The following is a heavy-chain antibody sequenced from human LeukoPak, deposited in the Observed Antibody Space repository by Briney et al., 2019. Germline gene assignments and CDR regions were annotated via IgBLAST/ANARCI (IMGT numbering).Heavy chain of an antibody. CDR1: GFTFSSYA. CDR3: AKGSIAARSSY. J-gene: IGHJ4*02. V-gene: IGHV3-23*01. CDR2: ISGSGGST. Sequence: GGSLRLSCAASGFTFSSYAMSWVRQAPGKGLEWVSAISGSGGSTYYADSVKGRFTISRDNSKNTLYLQMNSLRAEDMAVYYCAKGSIAARSSYWGQGTLVTVSS. D-gene: IGHD6-6*01.